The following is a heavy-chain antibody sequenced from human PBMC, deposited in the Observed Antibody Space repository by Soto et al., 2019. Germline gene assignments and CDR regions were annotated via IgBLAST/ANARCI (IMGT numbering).Heavy chain of an antibody. CDR3: ARNIVLMPSKRYFDL. J-gene: IGHJ2*01. CDR1: GGSVTSRQSF. Sequence: PSETLSLTCTVSGGSVTSRQSFWNWIRQSPGKGLEWIGYIFYSGTTNYNPSFKSRLTMSVDTSKNQFSLNLMSVTEADTAIYFCARNIVLMPSKRYFDLWGRGTLVTVSS. D-gene: IGHD3-16*02. CDR2: IFYSGTT. V-gene: IGHV4-61*01.